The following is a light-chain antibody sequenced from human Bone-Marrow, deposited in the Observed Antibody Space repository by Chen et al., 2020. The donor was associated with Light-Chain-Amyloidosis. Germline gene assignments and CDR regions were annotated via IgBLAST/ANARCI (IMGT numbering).Light chain of an antibody. CDR2: DDS. CDR3: QVWHTSADHVV. J-gene: IGLJ2*01. Sequence: SHVLTQPPSVSVAPGETAIISCGGNNIGSKSAYWYQQKPGQAPLLVVYDDSDRPSGIPERFSGSNSGDTATLSITRVEAGDEADYYCQVWHTSADHVVFGGGTKLTVL. V-gene: IGLV3-21*02. CDR1: NIGSKS.